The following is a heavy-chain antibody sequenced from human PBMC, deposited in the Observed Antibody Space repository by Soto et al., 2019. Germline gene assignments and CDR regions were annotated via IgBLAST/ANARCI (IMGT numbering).Heavy chain of an antibody. CDR3: ARGSPEGIAPAGADY. Sequence: QVQLHQWGAGLLKPSETLSVTCAFYGGSFSGHYWSWIRQAPEKGLEWIGEINHSGSTTYNPSLKRRVTISVDTSKNHFSLKLTSVTAADTAVYYCARGSPEGIAPAGADYWGQGNQVTVSS. CDR2: INHSGST. J-gene: IGHJ4*02. D-gene: IGHD6-13*01. CDR1: GGSFSGHY. V-gene: IGHV4-34*01.